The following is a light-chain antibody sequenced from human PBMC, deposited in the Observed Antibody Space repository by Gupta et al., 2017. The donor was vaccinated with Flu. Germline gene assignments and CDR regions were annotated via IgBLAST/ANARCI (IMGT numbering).Light chain of an antibody. J-gene: IGKJ3*01. CDR2: KAS. CDR1: QSIGSW. CDR3: QQYNSYSGT. Sequence: DIQMTQSPSTLSASVGDRVTITCRASQSIGSWLAWYQQKPGKAPKLLIYKASNLESGVPSRFSGSGSGTEFTLTISSLQPDDFATYYCQQYNSYSGTFGPGTKVDIK. V-gene: IGKV1-5*03.